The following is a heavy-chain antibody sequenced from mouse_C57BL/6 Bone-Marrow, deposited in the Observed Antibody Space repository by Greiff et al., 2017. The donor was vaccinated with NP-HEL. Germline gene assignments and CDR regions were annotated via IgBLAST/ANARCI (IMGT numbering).Heavy chain of an antibody. Sequence: QVQLQQSGPELVKPGASVKISCKASGYAFSSSWMNWVKQRPGKGLEWIGRIYPGDGDTNYNGKFKGKATLTADKSSSTAYMQLSSLTSEDSAVYFCARPIYYDPVGFAYWGQGTLVTVSA. CDR1: GYAFSSSW. V-gene: IGHV1-82*01. D-gene: IGHD2-4*01. CDR2: IYPGDGDT. CDR3: ARPIYYDPVGFAY. J-gene: IGHJ3*01.